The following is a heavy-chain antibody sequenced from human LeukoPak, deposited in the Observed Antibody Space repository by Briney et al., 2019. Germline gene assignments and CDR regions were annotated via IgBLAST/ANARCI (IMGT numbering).Heavy chain of an antibody. CDR2: IKNDGSET. D-gene: IGHD3-9*01. Sequence: ETLSLTCTVSGGSISSSSYYWGWVRQAPGKGLEWVANIKNDGSETYYVDSVKGRFTVSRDNAKNSLFLLMNSLTAEDTAVYYCARVARILTGYLLHYHMDVWGKGTTVTISS. CDR1: GGSISSSSYY. J-gene: IGHJ6*03. CDR3: ARVARILTGYLLHYHMDV. V-gene: IGHV3-7*01.